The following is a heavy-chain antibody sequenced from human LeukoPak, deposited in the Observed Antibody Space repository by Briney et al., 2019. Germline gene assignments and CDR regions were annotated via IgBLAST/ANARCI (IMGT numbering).Heavy chain of an antibody. V-gene: IGHV4-59*01. Sequence: SSETLSLTCTVSGGSISSYYWSWIRQPPGKGLEWIGYIYYSGSTNYNPSLKSRVTISVDTSKNQFSLKLSSVTAADTAVYYCARRGRTFFDPWGQGTLVTVSS. J-gene: IGHJ5*02. CDR3: ARRGRTFFDP. CDR1: GGSISSYY. CDR2: IYYSGST. D-gene: IGHD2-15*01.